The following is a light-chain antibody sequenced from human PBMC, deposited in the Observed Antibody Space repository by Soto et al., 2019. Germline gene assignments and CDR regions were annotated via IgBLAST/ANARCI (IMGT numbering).Light chain of an antibody. J-gene: IGKJ1*01. CDR2: RAS. Sequence: VMTQSPATLSVSPGERVTLSFRASQNIYSNIAWYQQRPGQAPRLLIYRASTRATGVPARFSGSGSGTDFTLTISSLQSEDFTVYSCLQYHNLWAFGQGTKVDI. CDR3: LQYHNLWA. CDR1: QNIYSN. V-gene: IGKV3-15*01.